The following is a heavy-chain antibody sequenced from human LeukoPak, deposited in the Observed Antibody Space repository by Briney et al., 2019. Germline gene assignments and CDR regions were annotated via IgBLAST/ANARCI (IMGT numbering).Heavy chain of an antibody. CDR2: IYYSGST. D-gene: IGHD6-13*01. Sequence: SETLSLTCNVSGGSITSGSYYWSWIRQNPGKGLEWIGSIYYSGSTYYNPSLKSRVTISVDTSKNQFSLKLSSVTAADTAVYYCARDYSAAAFYYFDYWGQGTLVTVSS. CDR1: GGSITSGSYY. J-gene: IGHJ4*02. CDR3: ARDYSAAAFYYFDY. V-gene: IGHV4-39*02.